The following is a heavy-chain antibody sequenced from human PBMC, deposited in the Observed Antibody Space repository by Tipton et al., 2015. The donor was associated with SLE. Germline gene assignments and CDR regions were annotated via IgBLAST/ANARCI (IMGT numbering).Heavy chain of an antibody. CDR2: IISIFGTA. CDR1: GGTFSSYA. J-gene: IGHJ4*02. D-gene: IGHD6-13*01. Sequence: QLVQSGAEVKKPGSSVKVSCKASGGTFSSYAISWVRQAPGQGLEWMGGIISIFGTANYAQKFQGRVTITTDESASTAHMELSSLRSEDTAVYYCSRGGLGASSWPLDYWGQGTLVTVSS. V-gene: IGHV1-69*05. CDR3: SRGGLGASSWPLDY.